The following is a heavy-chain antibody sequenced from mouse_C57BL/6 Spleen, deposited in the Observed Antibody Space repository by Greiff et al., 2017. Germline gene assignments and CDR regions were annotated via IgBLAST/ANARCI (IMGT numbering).Heavy chain of an antibody. CDR3: ARRTTVVEYYAMDY. D-gene: IGHD1-1*01. J-gene: IGHJ4*01. V-gene: IGHV3-6*01. CDR1: GYSITSGYY. CDR2: ISYDGSN. Sequence: EVKLVESGPGLVKPSQSLSLTCSVTGYSITSGYYWNWIRQFPGNKLEWMGYISYDGSNNYNPSLKNRISITRDTSKNQFFLKLNSVTTEDTATYYCARRTTVVEYYAMDYWGQGTSVTVSS.